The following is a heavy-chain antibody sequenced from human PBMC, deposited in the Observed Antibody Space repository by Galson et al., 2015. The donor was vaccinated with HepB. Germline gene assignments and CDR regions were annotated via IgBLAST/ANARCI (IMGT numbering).Heavy chain of an antibody. CDR2: ISGSGGST. CDR1: GFTFSSYA. Sequence: SLRLSCAASGFTFSSYAMSWVRQAPGKGLEWVSAISGSGGSTYYADSVKGRFTISRDNSKNTLYLQMNSLRAEDTAVYYCAKDGDIVVVVAASFDYWGQGTLVTVSS. V-gene: IGHV3-23*01. D-gene: IGHD2-15*01. J-gene: IGHJ4*02. CDR3: AKDGDIVVVVAASFDY.